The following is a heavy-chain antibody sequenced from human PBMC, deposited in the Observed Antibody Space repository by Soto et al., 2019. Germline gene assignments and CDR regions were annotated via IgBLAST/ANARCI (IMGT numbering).Heavy chain of an antibody. CDR1: GFTFSSYS. CDR2: ISSSSSYI. J-gene: IGHJ4*02. CDR3: ARDFYGNYDFWSGYFC. V-gene: IGHV3-21*01. Sequence: GGSLRLSCAASGFTFSSYSMNWVRQAPGKGLEWVSSISSSSSYIYYADSVKGRFTISRDNAKNSLYLQMNSLRAEDTAMYYCARDFYGNYDFWSGYFCWGQGTLVTVSS. D-gene: IGHD3-3*01.